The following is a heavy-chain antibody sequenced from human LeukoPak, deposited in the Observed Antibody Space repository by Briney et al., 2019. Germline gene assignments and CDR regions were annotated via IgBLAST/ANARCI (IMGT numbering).Heavy chain of an antibody. V-gene: IGHV3-48*03. J-gene: IGHJ4*02. CDR3: AREALVVLRSPYFDY. Sequence: GGSLRLSCAASGFTFSSYEMNWVRQAPGKGLEWVSYISSSGSTIYYADSVKGRFTISRDNAKNSLYLQMNSLRAEDTAVYYCAREALVVLRSPYFDYWGQGTLVTVSS. CDR2: ISSSGSTI. CDR1: GFTFSSYE. D-gene: IGHD3-22*01.